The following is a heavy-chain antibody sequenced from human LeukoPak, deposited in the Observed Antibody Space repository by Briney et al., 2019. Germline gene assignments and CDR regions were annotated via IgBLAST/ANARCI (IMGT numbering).Heavy chain of an antibody. CDR3: AKVFEYNWNWNAFDI. Sequence: GGSLRLSCAASGFTFSSYAMSWVRQAPGKGLEWVSAISGSGGSTYYADSVKGRFTISRDNSKNMLYLQMNSLRAEDTAVYYCAKVFEYNWNWNAFDIWGQGTMVTVSS. J-gene: IGHJ3*02. V-gene: IGHV3-23*01. CDR1: GFTFSSYA. D-gene: IGHD1-7*01. CDR2: ISGSGGST.